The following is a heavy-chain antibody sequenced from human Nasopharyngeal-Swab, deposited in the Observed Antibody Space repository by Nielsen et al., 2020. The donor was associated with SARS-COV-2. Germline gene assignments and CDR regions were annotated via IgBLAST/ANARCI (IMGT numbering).Heavy chain of an antibody. CDR2: INAGNGNT. CDR3: ARDGIGSGWYRNDAFDI. V-gene: IGHV1-3*01. CDR1: GYTFTSYA. D-gene: IGHD6-19*01. J-gene: IGHJ3*02. Sequence: ASVKVSCKASGYTFTSYAMHWVRQAPGQRLEWMGWINAGNGNTKYSQKLQGRVTMTTDTSTSTGYMELRSLRSDDTAVYYCARDGIGSGWYRNDAFDIWGQGTMVTVSS.